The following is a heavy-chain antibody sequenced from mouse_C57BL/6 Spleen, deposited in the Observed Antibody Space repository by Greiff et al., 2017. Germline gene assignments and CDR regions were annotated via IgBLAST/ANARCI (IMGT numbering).Heavy chain of an antibody. V-gene: IGHV1-55*01. J-gene: IGHJ2*01. D-gene: IGHD2-5*01. CDR3: ARRSNDYFDY. CDR2: IYPGSGST. CDR1: GYTFTSYW. Sequence: QVQLQQPGAALVKPGASVKMSCKASGYTFTSYWITWVKQRPGQGLEWIGDIYPGSGSTNYNEKFKSKATLTVDTSASTAYMQLSSLTAEDSAVYYCARRSNDYFDYWGQGTTRTVSS.